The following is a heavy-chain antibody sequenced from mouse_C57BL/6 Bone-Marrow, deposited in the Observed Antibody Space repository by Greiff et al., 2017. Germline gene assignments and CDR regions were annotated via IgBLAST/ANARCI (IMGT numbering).Heavy chain of an antibody. D-gene: IGHD1-1*01. CDR1: GFTFSSYA. Sequence: EVNLVESGGGLVKPGGSLKLSCAASGFTFSSYAMSWVRQTPEKRLEWVATISSGGHFTYYPDTVKGRFIISRDNAKNTLDLQMSSLRSEDTAMYYCARQEKGYYGYYYAMDYWGQGTSGTVSS. J-gene: IGHJ4*01. V-gene: IGHV5-9-3*01. CDR2: ISSGGHFT. CDR3: ARQEKGYYGYYYAMDY.